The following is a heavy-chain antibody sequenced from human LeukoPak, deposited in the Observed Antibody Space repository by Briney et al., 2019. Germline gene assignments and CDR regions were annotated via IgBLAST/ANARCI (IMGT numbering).Heavy chain of an antibody. V-gene: IGHV3-30*14. CDR2: ISYDGSNE. J-gene: IGHJ4*02. Sequence: HAGGSLRLSCAASGFTFSNFAMHWVRQAPGKGLEWMSLISYDGSNEYYADSVKGRFTISRDNSKNTLDLQMNSLRAEDTAVYFCARVWPYDSSGPPFDYWGQGTLVTVSS. D-gene: IGHD3-22*01. CDR3: ARVWPYDSSGPPFDY. CDR1: GFTFSNFA.